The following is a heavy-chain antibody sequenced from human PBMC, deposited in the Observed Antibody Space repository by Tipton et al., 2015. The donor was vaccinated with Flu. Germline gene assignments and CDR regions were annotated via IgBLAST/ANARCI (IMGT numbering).Heavy chain of an antibody. D-gene: IGHD3-10*01. Sequence: LRLSCTVSGGSVNDYYWSWIRQPPGKGLEWIGCVYHGGTTYYNPSLKSRVAISLDTFNNQFSLKLTSVTAADTAVYFCVTTTYYYGSGSHDFWGQGTLVTVSS. J-gene: IGHJ4*02. CDR1: GGSVNDYY. V-gene: IGHV4-59*04. CDR3: VTTTYYYGSGSHDF. CDR2: VYHGGTT.